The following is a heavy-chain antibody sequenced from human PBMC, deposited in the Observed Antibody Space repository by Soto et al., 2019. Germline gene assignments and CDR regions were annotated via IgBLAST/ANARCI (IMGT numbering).Heavy chain of an antibody. CDR1: GFTFSSYA. CDR2: ISYDGSNK. CDR3: AREGHYYDSSGYFGYFAY. D-gene: IGHD3-22*01. Sequence: GGSLRLSCAASGFTFSSYAMHWVRQAPGKGLEWVAVISYDGSNKYYADSVKGRFTISRDNSKNTLYLQMNSLRAEDTAVYYCAREGHYYDSSGYFGYFAYWGQGTLVTVSS. V-gene: IGHV3-30-3*01. J-gene: IGHJ4*02.